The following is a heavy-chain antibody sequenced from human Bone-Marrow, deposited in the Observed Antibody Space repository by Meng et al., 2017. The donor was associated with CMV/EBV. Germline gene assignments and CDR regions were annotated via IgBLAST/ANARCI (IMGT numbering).Heavy chain of an antibody. CDR1: GFTFSSYS. V-gene: IGHV3-21*04. Sequence: ETLSLTCAASGFTFSSYSMNWVRQAPGKGLEWVSSISSSSSYIYYADSVKGRFIISRDNAKNSLYLQMNSLRAEDTALYYCAKGDASGSYYNVGYYGMDVWGQGTTVTVSS. J-gene: IGHJ6*02. CDR3: AKGDASGSYYNVGYYGMDV. CDR2: ISSSSSYI. D-gene: IGHD3-10*01.